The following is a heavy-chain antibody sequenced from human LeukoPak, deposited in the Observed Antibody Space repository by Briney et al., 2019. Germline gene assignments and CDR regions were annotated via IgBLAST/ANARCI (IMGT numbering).Heavy chain of an antibody. CDR2: ISWDGDST. D-gene: IGHD3-22*01. J-gene: IGHJ4*02. Sequence: GGSLRLACAASGFTFDDYAMHWVRQAPGKCLECVSLISWDGDSTYYSDSVKGRFTISRDNNKNSLYLQMNSLRTEDTALYYCATAPYDSIGIFDYWGQGTLVTVSS. V-gene: IGHV3-43D*03. CDR1: GFTFDDYA. CDR3: ATAPYDSIGIFDY.